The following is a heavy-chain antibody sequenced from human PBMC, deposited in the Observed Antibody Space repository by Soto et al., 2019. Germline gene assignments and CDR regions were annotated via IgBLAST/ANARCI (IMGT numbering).Heavy chain of an antibody. CDR3: ATGVRIAVAPFDY. Sequence: GASVKVSCKVSGYTLTELSMQWVRQAPGKGREGMGCLDLEDGNTIYAQKLQGRVTMTEDTSTDTAYMELSSLRSEDTAVYYCATGVRIAVAPFDYWGQGTLVTVSS. CDR2: LDLEDGNT. CDR1: GYTLTELS. J-gene: IGHJ4*02. V-gene: IGHV1-24*01. D-gene: IGHD6-19*01.